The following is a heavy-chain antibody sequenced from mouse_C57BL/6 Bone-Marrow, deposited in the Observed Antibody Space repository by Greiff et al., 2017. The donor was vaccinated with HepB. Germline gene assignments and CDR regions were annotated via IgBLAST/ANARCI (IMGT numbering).Heavy chain of an antibody. CDR2: ISSGGDYI. Sequence: EVKLMESGEGLVKPGGSLKLSCAASGFTFSSYAMSWVRQTPEKRLEWVAYISSGGDYIYYADTVKGRFTISRDNARNTLYLQMSSLKSEDTAMYYCTRDRGYYYGSSYVPFDYWGQGTTLTVSS. CDR3: TRDRGYYYGSSYVPFDY. V-gene: IGHV5-9-1*02. J-gene: IGHJ2*01. CDR1: GFTFSSYA. D-gene: IGHD1-1*01.